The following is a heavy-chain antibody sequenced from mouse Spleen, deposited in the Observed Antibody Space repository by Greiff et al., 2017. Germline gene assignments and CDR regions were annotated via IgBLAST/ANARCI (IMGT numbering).Heavy chain of an antibody. V-gene: IGHV1-80*01. CDR2: IYPGDGDT. CDR1: GYAFSSYW. J-gene: IGHJ4*01. D-gene: IGHD1-1*01. Sequence: VQLQQSGAELVKPGASVKISCKASGYAFSSYWMNWVKQRPGKGLEWIGQIYPGDGDTNYNGKFKGKATLTADKSSSTAYMQLSSLTSEDSAVYFCARGGMSSYYYYAMDYWGQGTSVTVSS. CDR3: ARGGMSSYYYYAMDY.